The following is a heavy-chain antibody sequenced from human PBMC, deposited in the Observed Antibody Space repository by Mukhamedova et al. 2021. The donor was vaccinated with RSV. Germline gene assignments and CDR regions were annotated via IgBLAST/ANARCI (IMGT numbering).Heavy chain of an antibody. CDR2: ISYDGSNK. D-gene: IGHD4-17*01. J-gene: IGHJ6*02. V-gene: IGHV3-30*04. CDR3: ARVPDYGDYYYGMDV. Sequence: VRQAPGKGLEWVAVISYDGSNKYYADSVKGRFTISRDNSKNTLYLQMNSLRAEDTAVYYCARVPDYGDYYYGMDVWGQGTTVTVS.